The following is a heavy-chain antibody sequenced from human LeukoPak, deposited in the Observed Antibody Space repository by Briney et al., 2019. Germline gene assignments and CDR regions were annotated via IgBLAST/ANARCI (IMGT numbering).Heavy chain of an antibody. V-gene: IGHV3-15*01. D-gene: IGHD2-2*01. J-gene: IGHJ4*02. CDR2: IKNKTNGGTT. Sequence: GGSLRLSCAASGFIFSSAWMTWVRQAPGKGLEWVGHIKNKTNGGTTDSAAPVKGRFIISRDDSKNTLYLQMNSLRTEDTAVYYCARGFCSSTSCYQGPFDFWGQGTLVTVSS. CDR1: GFIFSSAW. CDR3: ARGFCSSTSCYQGPFDF.